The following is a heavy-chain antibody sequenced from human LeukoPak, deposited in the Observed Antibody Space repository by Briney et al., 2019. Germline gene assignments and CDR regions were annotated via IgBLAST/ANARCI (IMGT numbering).Heavy chain of an antibody. CDR1: GGTFSSYA. J-gene: IGHJ4*02. Sequence: GSSVKVSCKASGGTFSSYAISWVRQAPGQGLEWMGGIIPIFGTANYAQKFQGRVTITADESTSTAYMELSSLRSEDTAVYYCARSGRVPDPYGDYVNFDYWGQGTLVTVSS. CDR3: ARSGRVPDPYGDYVNFDY. V-gene: IGHV1-69*01. CDR2: IIPIFGTA. D-gene: IGHD4-17*01.